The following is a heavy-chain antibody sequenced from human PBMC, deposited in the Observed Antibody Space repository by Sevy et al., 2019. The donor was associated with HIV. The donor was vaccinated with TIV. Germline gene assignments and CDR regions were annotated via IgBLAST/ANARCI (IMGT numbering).Heavy chain of an antibody. CDR2: ISDDGSNK. Sequence: ALRLSCAASGFTFSRYAMHWVLQAPGKGRECVAVISDDGSNKYYADSVKGRFTISRDNSKNTLNLQMTSLRAEDTAVYYCARDSGPVVTVFDYWGQGTMVTVSS. D-gene: IGHD2-21*02. CDR1: GFTFSRYA. V-gene: IGHV3-30-3*01. J-gene: IGHJ4*02. CDR3: ARDSGPVVTVFDY.